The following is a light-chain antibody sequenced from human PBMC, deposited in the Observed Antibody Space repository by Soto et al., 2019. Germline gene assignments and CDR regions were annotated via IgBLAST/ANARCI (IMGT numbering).Light chain of an antibody. V-gene: IGKV1-5*01. Sequence: EMQMTRSRSTLSASVGPRLNITCRASQSISSWLAWYQQKPGKAPKLLMYDASSLESGVPSRFSGSGSGTEFTLTISSLQPDDFATYYCQQSKSFPFTFGQGTRLDIK. CDR1: QSISSW. CDR2: DAS. CDR3: QQSKSFPFT. J-gene: IGKJ5*01.